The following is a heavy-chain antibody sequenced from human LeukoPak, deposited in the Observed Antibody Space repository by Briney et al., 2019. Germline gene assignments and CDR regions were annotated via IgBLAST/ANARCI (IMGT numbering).Heavy chain of an antibody. D-gene: IGHD3-9*01. CDR1: GGSFSGYY. Sequence: PSETLSLTCAVCGGSFSGYYWSWIRQPPGKGLEWIGEINHSGSTNYNPSLKSRVTISVDTSKNQFSLKLSSVTAADTAVYYCARGGDWFDYWGQGTLVTVSS. J-gene: IGHJ4*02. V-gene: IGHV4-34*01. CDR3: ARGGDWFDY. CDR2: INHSGST.